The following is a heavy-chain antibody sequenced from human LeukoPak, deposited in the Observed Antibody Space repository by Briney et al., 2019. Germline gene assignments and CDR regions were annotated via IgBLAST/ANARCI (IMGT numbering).Heavy chain of an antibody. CDR1: GGSISSFY. CDR2: IYSSGSI. D-gene: IGHD1-20*01. Sequence: KPSETLSLTCTVSGGSISSFYWSWLWQPAGRGLECIGRIYSSGSINYNPSLNSRVTMSVDTSKNQFSLKLSSVTAADTAVYYCARRNWNYWYFDLWGRGTLVTVSS. CDR3: ARRNWNYWYFDL. V-gene: IGHV4-4*07. J-gene: IGHJ2*01.